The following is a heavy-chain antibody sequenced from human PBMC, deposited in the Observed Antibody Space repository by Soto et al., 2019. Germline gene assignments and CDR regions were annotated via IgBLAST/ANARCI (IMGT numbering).Heavy chain of an antibody. Sequence: GGSLRLSCAASGFTFSNYGMNWVRQAPGKRLAWVSYISSSIATIQYADSVKGRFTISRDNAKNSLYLQMNSLRAEDTAVYYCARVNNNWNYGHFDYWGQGTLVTVSS. CDR3: ARVNNNWNYGHFDY. D-gene: IGHD1-7*01. CDR1: GFTFSNYG. V-gene: IGHV3-48*04. J-gene: IGHJ4*02. CDR2: ISSSIATI.